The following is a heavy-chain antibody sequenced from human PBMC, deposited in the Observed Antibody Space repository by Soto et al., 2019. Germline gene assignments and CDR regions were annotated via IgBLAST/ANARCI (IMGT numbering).Heavy chain of an antibody. CDR3: AKYYGDYGRYYYYYGMDV. CDR1: GFTFSSYA. V-gene: IGHV3-23*01. D-gene: IGHD4-17*01. CDR2: ISGSGGGT. Sequence: PGGSLRLSCAASGFTFSSYAMSWVRQAPGKGLEWVSAISGSGGGTYYADSVKGRFTISRDNSKNTLYLQMNSLRAEDTAVYYCAKYYGDYGRYYYYYGMDVWGQGTKVTVSS. J-gene: IGHJ6*02.